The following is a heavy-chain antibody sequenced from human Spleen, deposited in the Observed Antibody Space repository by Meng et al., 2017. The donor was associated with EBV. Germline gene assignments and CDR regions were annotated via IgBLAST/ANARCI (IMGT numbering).Heavy chain of an antibody. V-gene: IGHV4-34*01. Sequence: RQGGAGLLKPSEPLSLTCDVYGGPFDGYSWTWIRQPPGKGLEWIGEINHSGNTNYNPSLKSRVTISVDTSKRQFSLKLTSMTAADTAVYYCATWWGKGYYWGQETLVTVSS. CDR3: ATWWGKGYY. CDR2: INHSGNT. J-gene: IGHJ4*02. D-gene: IGHD2-8*02. CDR1: GGPFDGYS.